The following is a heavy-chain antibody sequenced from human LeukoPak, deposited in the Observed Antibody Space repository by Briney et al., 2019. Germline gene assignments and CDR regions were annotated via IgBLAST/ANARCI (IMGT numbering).Heavy chain of an antibody. CDR3: ARHTLDSSGYYLAAFDI. J-gene: IGHJ3*02. V-gene: IGHV4-39*01. CDR1: GGSISSSSYY. CDR2: IYDSGSN. D-gene: IGHD3-22*01. Sequence: PSETLSLTCILSGGSISSSSYYWGWIRQPPGKGLQWFGRIYDSGSNYSKTSLKSRVTKSVDTSKNQFSLKLSSVTAADTAVYYCARHTLDSSGYYLAAFDIWGQGTKVTISS.